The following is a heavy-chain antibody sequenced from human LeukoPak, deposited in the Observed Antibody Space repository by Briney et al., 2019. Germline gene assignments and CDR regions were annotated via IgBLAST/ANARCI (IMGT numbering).Heavy chain of an antibody. J-gene: IGHJ4*02. D-gene: IGHD2-8*01. V-gene: IGHV4-38-2*02. CDR1: GYYISSGYY. CDR3: ARGGLGYCTNGVCPRVDY. CDR2: IYHSGST. Sequence: SETLSLTCTVSGYYISSGYYWGWIRQPPGKGLKWIGSIYHSGSTYYNPSLKSRVTISVDTSKNQFSLKLSSVTAADTAVYYCARGGLGYCTNGVCPRVDYWGQGTLVTVSS.